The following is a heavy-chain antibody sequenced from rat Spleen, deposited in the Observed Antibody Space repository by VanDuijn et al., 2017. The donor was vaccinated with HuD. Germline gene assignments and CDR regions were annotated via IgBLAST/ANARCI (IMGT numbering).Heavy chain of an antibody. CDR2: ITNTGGNT. V-gene: IGHV5-46*01. CDR3: SRVFDGTYYYGWYFDF. CDR1: GFSFSAFP. J-gene: IGHJ1*01. D-gene: IGHD1-12*02. Sequence: EVQLVESGGGLVQPGRSMKLSCAASGFSFSAFPMAWVRQAPTKGLEWIASITNTGGNTYYLDSVKGRFTISRDNAKSTLYLRMNSLRSEDSATYYCSRVFDGTYYYGWYFDFWGPGTMVTVSS.